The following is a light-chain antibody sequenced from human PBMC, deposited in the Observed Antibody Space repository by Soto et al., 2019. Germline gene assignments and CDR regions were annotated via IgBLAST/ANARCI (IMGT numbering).Light chain of an antibody. V-gene: IGKV3-15*01. CDR3: QQYNNWPPWT. J-gene: IGKJ1*01. CDR1: QSVSSN. Sequence: EIVMTQSPATLSVSPGESATLSCRASQSVSSNLAWYQQKPGQAPRLLIYGASTRATGIPVRFSGSGSGTAFTLTISSLQSEDFAVYYCQQYNNWPPWTFGQGTKVEIK. CDR2: GAS.